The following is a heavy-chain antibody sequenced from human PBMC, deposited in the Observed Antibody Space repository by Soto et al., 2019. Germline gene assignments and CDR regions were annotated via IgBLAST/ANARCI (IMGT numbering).Heavy chain of an antibody. D-gene: IGHD2-15*01. CDR3: AKRRGAGGHFDY. V-gene: IGHV3-23*01. J-gene: IGHJ4*02. Sequence: GGSLRLSCAASGFTFSSYAMGWVRQGPGKGLEWVAVVSIGGSTHYADSVRGRFTISRDNSKNTLSLQMNSLTAEDTAVYFCAKRRGAGGHFDYWGQGALVTVSS. CDR1: GFTFSSYA. CDR2: VSIGGST.